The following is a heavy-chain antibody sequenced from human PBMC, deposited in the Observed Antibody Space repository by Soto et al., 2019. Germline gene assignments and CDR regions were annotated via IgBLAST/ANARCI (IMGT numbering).Heavy chain of an antibody. CDR3: GRDRLRGYDNSGFYT. D-gene: IGHD3-22*01. CDR2: INACNGNR. J-gene: IGHJ5*02. Sequence: QVQLVQSGAQLRKPGASVKVSCKGSGYRFSSYGVNWVRQAPGQGLEWMGWINACNGNRNYAQEFEHRTTMTTVTAANTAYMEPRSLKSDGEATCYCGRDRLRGYDNSGFYTWGQGTLVTVSS. V-gene: IGHV1-18*01. CDR1: GYRFSSYG.